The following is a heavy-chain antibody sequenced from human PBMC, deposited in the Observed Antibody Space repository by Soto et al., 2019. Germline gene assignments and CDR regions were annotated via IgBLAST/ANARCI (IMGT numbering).Heavy chain of an antibody. CDR3: EKDHGSGCDWLRVGDASDI. D-gene: IGHD5-12*01. J-gene: IGHJ3*02. V-gene: IGHV3-30*18. CDR2: ISYDGSNK. CDR1: GFTFSSYG. Sequence: QVQLVESGGGVVQPGRSLRLSCAASGFTFSSYGMHWVRQAPGKGLEWVAVISYDGSNKYYADSVKGRFTISRDTSKNTLYLQMNSLRAEDTAMYYCEKDHGSGCDWLRVGDASDIWGQGTMVTVSS.